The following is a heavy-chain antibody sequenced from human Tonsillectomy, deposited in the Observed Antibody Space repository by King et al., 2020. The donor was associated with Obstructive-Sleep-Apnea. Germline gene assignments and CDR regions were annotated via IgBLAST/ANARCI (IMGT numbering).Heavy chain of an antibody. V-gene: IGHV4-4*07. J-gene: IGHJ6*02. CDR3: ARVGETIYYYYGMDV. D-gene: IGHD1-7*01. CDR1: GASVNSFY. CDR2: IYSSGST. Sequence: QLQESGPGLVEPSETLSLTCTVSGASVNSFYWSWIRQPAGEGLEWIGRIYSSGSTDYNPSLKSRGTMSVETSKNQFSLKLTSVTAADTAVYYCARVGETIYYYYGMDVWGQGTTVTVSS.